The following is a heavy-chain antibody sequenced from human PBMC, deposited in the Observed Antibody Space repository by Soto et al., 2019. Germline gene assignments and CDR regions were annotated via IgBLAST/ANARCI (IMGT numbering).Heavy chain of an antibody. CDR3: ASGASRWYPYFFDA. J-gene: IGHJ4*02. Sequence: QAQVVQSGAEVRKPGSSVKLSCKASEGTFNSYAIAWVRQAPGQGLEWMGGIIPYYNTLNYAQKFQDRVTITAYDSTNTVYMELSSLRSDDTAVYFCASGASRWYPYFFDAWAQGTLVTVSS. V-gene: IGHV1-69*01. D-gene: IGHD6-13*01. CDR1: EGTFNSYA. CDR2: IIPYYNTL.